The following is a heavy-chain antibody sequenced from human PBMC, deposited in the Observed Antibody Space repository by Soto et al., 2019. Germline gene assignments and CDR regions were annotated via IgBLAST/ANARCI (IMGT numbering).Heavy chain of an antibody. J-gene: IGHJ4*02. Sequence: PGGSLRLSCTASGFTFSDYGMIWVRQAPGKGLEWVAGISGSRGDTYYADSVKGHFIISRDNSKNTLYLQMNSLRVEDTAIYYCAKAYSITMIVVVITAPFDYWGQGTLVTVSS. CDR2: ISGSRGDT. V-gene: IGHV3-23*01. CDR1: GFTFSDYG. D-gene: IGHD3-22*01. CDR3: AKAYSITMIVVVITAPFDY.